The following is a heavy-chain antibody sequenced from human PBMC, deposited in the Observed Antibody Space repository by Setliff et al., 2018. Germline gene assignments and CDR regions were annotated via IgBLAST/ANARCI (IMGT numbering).Heavy chain of an antibody. CDR2: IKQDGSTK. J-gene: IGHJ3*02. CDR3: VRDDADNYDAFDN. V-gene: IGHV3-7*01. Sequence: GGSLRLSCVTSGFPFSSSPMTWVRQAPGKGLEWVADIKQDGSTKYYLDSVKGRFTISRDNAKRSLYLQMNGLRADDTGVYYCVRDDADNYDAFDNWGQGTLVTVSS. CDR1: GFPFSSSP. D-gene: IGHD3-22*01.